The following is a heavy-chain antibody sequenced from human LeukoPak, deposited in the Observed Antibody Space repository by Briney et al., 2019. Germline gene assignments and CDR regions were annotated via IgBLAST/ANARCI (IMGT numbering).Heavy chain of an antibody. CDR3: ARGYGSGSYYNDPEEY. CDR2: MNPNSGNT. V-gene: IGHV1-8*01. Sequence: WASVKVSCKTAGYTFTSYEINWVRQAPGQGLEWMGWMNPNSGNTGYARKFQDRVTMTRNTFTRTAYMELISLRSEDTAVYYCARGYGSGSYYNDPEEYWGQGTLVTVSS. D-gene: IGHD3-10*01. CDR1: GYTFTSYE. J-gene: IGHJ4*02.